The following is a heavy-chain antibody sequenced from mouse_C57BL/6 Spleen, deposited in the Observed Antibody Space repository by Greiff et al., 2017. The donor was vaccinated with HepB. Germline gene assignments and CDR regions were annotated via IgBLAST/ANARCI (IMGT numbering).Heavy chain of an antibody. Sequence: VQLQQSGAELMKPGASVKLSCKATGYTFTGYWIEWVKQRPGHGLEWIGEILPGSGSTNYNEKFKGKATLTADTSSNTAYMQLSSLTTEDSAIYYCARGGVTTVVAGPYFDYWGQGTTLTVSS. D-gene: IGHD1-1*01. V-gene: IGHV1-9*01. CDR2: ILPGSGST. CDR3: ARGGVTTVVAGPYFDY. J-gene: IGHJ2*01. CDR1: GYTFTGYW.